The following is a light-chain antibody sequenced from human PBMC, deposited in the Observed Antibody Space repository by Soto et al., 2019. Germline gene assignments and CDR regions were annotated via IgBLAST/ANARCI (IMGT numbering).Light chain of an antibody. CDR2: GAS. Sequence: EIVLTQSPGTLSLSPGERATLSCRASQNVRSGYLAWYQQKPGQAPRLLIYGASSRASGFPDRFSGSGSGTDFTLTISRLEPEDFAVYYCQQCVISPYTFGQGTKLEIK. CDR1: QNVRSGY. CDR3: QQCVISPYT. J-gene: IGKJ2*01. V-gene: IGKV3-20*01.